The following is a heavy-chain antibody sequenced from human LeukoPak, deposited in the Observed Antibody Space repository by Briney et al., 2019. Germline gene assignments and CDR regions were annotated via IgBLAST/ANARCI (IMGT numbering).Heavy chain of an antibody. CDR3: ARYCSSTSCYSKDDY. Sequence: SETLSLTCAVYGGSFSGYYWSWIRQPPGKGLEWIGEINHSGSTNYNPSLKSRVTISVDTSKNQFSLKLSSVTAADTAVYYCARYCSSTSCYSKDDYWGQGTLVTVSS. J-gene: IGHJ4*02. CDR1: GGSFSGYY. D-gene: IGHD2-2*01. V-gene: IGHV4-34*01. CDR2: INHSGST.